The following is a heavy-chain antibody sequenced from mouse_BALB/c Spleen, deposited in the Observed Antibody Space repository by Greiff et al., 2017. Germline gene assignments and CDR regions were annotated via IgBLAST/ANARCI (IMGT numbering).Heavy chain of an antibody. CDR2: INPSNGRT. V-gene: IGHV1S81*02. D-gene: IGHD5-1*01. CDR3: ATYFAFAY. J-gene: IGHJ3*01. CDR1: GYTFTSYW. Sequence: QVQLQQPGAELVKPGASVKLSCKASGYTFTSYWMHWVKQRPGQGLEWIGEINPSNGRTNYNEKFKSKATLTVDKSSSTAYMQLSSLTSEDSAVYYCATYFAFAYWGQGTLVTVSA.